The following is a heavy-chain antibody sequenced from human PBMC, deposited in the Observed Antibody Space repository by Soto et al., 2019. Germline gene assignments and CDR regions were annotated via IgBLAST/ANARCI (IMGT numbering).Heavy chain of an antibody. D-gene: IGHD6-13*01. J-gene: IGHJ3*02. V-gene: IGHV1-69*04. CDR1: GGTFSSYT. CDR3: ARDGGVIAAAGMGAFDI. CDR2: IIPILGIT. Sequence: GASVKVSCKASGGTFSSYTISWVRQAPGQGLEWMGRIIPILGITNYAQKFQGRVTITADKSTSTAYMELSSLRSEDTAVYYCARDGGVIAAAGMGAFDIWGQGTMVTVSS.